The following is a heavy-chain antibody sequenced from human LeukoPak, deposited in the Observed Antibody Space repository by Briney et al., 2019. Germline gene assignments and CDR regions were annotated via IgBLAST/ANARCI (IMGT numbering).Heavy chain of an antibody. CDR1: GFTFSSYS. Sequence: GGSLRLSCAVSGFTFSSYSMNWVRQAPGKGLEWVSYISSTGSTIYYADSVKGRFTISRDNAKNSLYLQMNSLRDEDTAVYYCARAIVVPAALDYWGQGTLVTVSS. J-gene: IGHJ4*02. CDR3: ARAIVVPAALDY. D-gene: IGHD2-2*01. CDR2: ISSTGSTI. V-gene: IGHV3-48*02.